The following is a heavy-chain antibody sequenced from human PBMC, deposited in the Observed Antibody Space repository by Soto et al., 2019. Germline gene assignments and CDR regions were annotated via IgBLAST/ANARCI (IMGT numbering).Heavy chain of an antibody. V-gene: IGHV3-15*07. D-gene: IGHD5-12*01. CDR3: SSQGGYENYSDAFDI. J-gene: IGHJ3*02. CDR2: IKSKSDGGTV. Sequence: EVQLVESGGGLVKPGGSLRISCAASGFSFSDAWMNWVRQAAGKGLEWVGRIKSKSDGGTVDYAAPVRGRFTVSRDDARLTVHLDINSLTTADTADYYCSSQGGYENYSDAFDIWGRGTVVSVSS. CDR1: GFSFSDAW.